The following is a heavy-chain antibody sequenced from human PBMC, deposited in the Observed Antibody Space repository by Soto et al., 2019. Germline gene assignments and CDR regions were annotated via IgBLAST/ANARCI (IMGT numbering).Heavy chain of an antibody. V-gene: IGHV1-18*01. D-gene: IGHD3-22*01. CDR1: GYTFTSYG. J-gene: IGHJ4*02. CDR3: AREQGCYDSSGYSYYFDY. CDR2: ISAYNGNT. Sequence: QVQLVQSGAEVKKPGASVKVSCKASGYTFTSYGISWVRQAPGQGLEWMGWISAYNGNTNYAQKLEGRVTMTTDTRRSTAYRELRSLGSDDTAVYYCAREQGCYDSSGYSYYFDYWGQGTLVTVSS.